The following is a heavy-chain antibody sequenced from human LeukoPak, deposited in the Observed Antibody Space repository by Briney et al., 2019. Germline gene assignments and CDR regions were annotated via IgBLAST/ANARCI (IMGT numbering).Heavy chain of an antibody. CDR1: GYTLTELS. CDR3: ATVYFRDDYVWGSYRPTYYFDY. V-gene: IGHV1-24*01. J-gene: IGHJ4*02. Sequence: ASVKVSCKVSGYTLTELSMHWVRQAPGKGLEWMGGFDPEDGETIYAQKFQGRVTMTEDTSTDTAYMELSSLRSEDTAVYYCATVYFRDDYVWGSYRPTYYFDYWGQGTLVTVSS. CDR2: FDPEDGET. D-gene: IGHD3-16*02.